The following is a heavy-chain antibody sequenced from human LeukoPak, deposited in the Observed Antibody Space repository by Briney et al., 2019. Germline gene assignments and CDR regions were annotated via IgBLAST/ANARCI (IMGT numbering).Heavy chain of an antibody. D-gene: IGHD6-6*01. Sequence: GASLRLSCVASGFTFSSYAMSWVRQAPGKGLEWVSAITYSGGDTYHADSVKGRLTISRDNSKNTLYLQMNSLRPDDTALYYCAKGSSSSRAYYFDYWGHGILVTVSS. V-gene: IGHV3-23*01. CDR1: GFTFSSYA. J-gene: IGHJ4*01. CDR2: ITYSGGDT. CDR3: AKGSSSSRAYYFDY.